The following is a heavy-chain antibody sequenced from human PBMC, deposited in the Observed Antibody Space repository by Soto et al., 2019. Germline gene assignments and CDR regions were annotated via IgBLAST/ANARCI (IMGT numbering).Heavy chain of an antibody. D-gene: IGHD3-22*01. CDR2: IRSKAYGGTT. CDR3: TRDRYYYDSSGYYYQHYYYYGMDV. V-gene: IGHV3-49*03. Sequence: GVLRLSCTASGFTFGDYAMSWFRQAPGKGLEWVGFIRSKAYGGTTEYAASVKGRFTISRDDSKSIAYLQMNSLKTEDTAAYYCTRDRYYYDSSGYYYQHYYYYGMDVWGQGTTVTVSS. CDR1: GFTFGDYA. J-gene: IGHJ6*02.